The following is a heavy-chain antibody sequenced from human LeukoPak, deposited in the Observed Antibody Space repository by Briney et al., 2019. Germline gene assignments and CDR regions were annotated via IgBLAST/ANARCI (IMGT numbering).Heavy chain of an antibody. V-gene: IGHV5-51*01. D-gene: IGHD1-26*01. Sequence: GESLKISWKGSGYRFSYHWIGWGRQMAGEGVGWMGIIYPVDCDTRYSPSFQGQVTISADKSINTASLQWSSMKASDTAMYYCALRSGIADAYDIWGQGTMVTVSS. CDR1: GYRFSYHW. J-gene: IGHJ3*02. CDR3: ALRSGIADAYDI. CDR2: IYPVDCDT.